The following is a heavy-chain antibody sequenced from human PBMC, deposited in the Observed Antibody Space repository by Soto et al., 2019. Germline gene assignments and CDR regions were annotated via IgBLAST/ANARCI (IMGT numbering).Heavy chain of an antibody. D-gene: IGHD6-19*01. J-gene: IGHJ2*01. CDR3: ARIWRSSGGVNYFDL. V-gene: IGHV2-26*02. Sequence: TLKESGPVLVKPTETLTLTCTVSGFSLSDGRGGVSWIRQPPGKALECLAHIFPNDEKSYSTSLKSRLTISKDTSASQVVLIMTNMAPVDTATYYCARIWRSSGGVNYFDLWGRGTLVTVSS. CDR1: GFSLSDGRGG. CDR2: IFPNDEK.